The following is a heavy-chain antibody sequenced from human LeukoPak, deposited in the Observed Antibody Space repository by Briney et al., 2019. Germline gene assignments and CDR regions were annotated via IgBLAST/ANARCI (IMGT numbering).Heavy chain of an antibody. CDR3: AKDMGAVAGLFDY. CDR2: ISWNSGSI. D-gene: IGHD6-19*01. J-gene: IGHJ4*02. Sequence: GRSLRLSCAASGFTFDDYAMHWVRQAPGKGLEWVSGISWNSGSIGYADSVKGRFTISRDNAKNSLYLQMNSLRAEDTALYYCAKDMGAVAGLFDYWGQGTLVTVSS. CDR1: GFTFDDYA. V-gene: IGHV3-9*01.